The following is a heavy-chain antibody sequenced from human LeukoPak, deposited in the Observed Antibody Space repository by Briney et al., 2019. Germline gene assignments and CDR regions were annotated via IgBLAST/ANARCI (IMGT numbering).Heavy chain of an antibody. J-gene: IGHJ4*02. Sequence: GGSLRLSCAASGFTFNSFEMNWVRKAPGKGLEWVSYISTSGVTIYYADSVKGRFTISRDNSKNTLYLQMNSLRAEDTAVYYCAGKQGSGSLRPLDYWGQGTLVTVSS. CDR2: ISTSGVTI. CDR3: AGKQGSGSLRPLDY. D-gene: IGHD3-10*01. V-gene: IGHV3-48*03. CDR1: GFTFNSFE.